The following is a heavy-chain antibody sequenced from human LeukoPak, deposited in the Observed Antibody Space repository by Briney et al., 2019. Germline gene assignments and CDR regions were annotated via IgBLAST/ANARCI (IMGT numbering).Heavy chain of an antibody. J-gene: IGHJ4*02. V-gene: IGHV3-21*06. Sequence: GGSLRLSCAASGFTFSSYSMNWVRQAPGKGLEWVSFISGSSSYIYYADSVKGRFTISRDNAENSMYLQMSSLRAEDTAVYYCATASESAGDFDYWGRGTLVTVSS. D-gene: IGHD6-6*01. CDR1: GFTFSSYS. CDR3: ATASESAGDFDY. CDR2: ISGSSSYI.